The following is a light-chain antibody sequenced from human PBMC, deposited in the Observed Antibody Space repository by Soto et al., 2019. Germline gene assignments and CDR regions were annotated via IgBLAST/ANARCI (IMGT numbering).Light chain of an antibody. CDR3: QQYGISPT. J-gene: IGKJ1*01. CDR2: GAS. V-gene: IGKV3-20*01. Sequence: EIVLTQSPGTLSLSPGERATLSCRASQSVDSSYLAWYQQKPGQAPRLLIYGASSRATGIPDRFSGSGSGTAFTLTISRLEPEDFAVYYCQQYGISPTFGQGTKVEIK. CDR1: QSVDSSY.